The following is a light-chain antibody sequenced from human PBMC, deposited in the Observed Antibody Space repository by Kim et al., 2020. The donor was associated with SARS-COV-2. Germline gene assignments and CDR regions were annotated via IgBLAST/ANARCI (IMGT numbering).Light chain of an antibody. J-gene: IGLJ1*01. CDR1: AGAVTSDYY. V-gene: IGLV7-43*01. CDR2: STR. CDR3: MIYYGGSYV. Sequence: PGGTVAIICASRAGAVTSDYYPNWFQQKPGQVPRALIYSTRSRHSWTPARCSGSLLGGKAALTVSGVQPEDEAEYYCMIYYGGSYVFVSGTKVTVL.